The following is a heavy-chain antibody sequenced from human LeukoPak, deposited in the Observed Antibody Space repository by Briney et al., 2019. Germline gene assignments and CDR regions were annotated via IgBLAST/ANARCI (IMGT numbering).Heavy chain of an antibody. CDR2: IYYSGST. D-gene: IGHD3-10*01. CDR1: GGSISSSSYY. CDR3: ARRGLLWSYKAWFDP. Sequence: SETLSLTCTVSGGSISSSSYYWGWIRQPPGKGLEWIGSIYYSGSTYYNPSLKSRVTISVDTSKNQFSLKLSSVTAADTAVYYCARRGLLWSYKAWFDPWGQGTLVTVSS. J-gene: IGHJ5*02. V-gene: IGHV4-39*07.